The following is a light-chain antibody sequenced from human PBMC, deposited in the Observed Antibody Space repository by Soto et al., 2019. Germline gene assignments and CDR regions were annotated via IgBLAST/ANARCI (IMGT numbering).Light chain of an antibody. CDR3: QQYNDWPPLT. Sequence: VMTQSPATLSVSPGEGATLSCRASESISSNLAWYQQKAAQAPRLLIYGASTRASGVPARFSGSGSGTEFTLTISSLQSEDFALYHCQQYNDWPPLTFGGGTKVEIK. V-gene: IGKV3-15*01. J-gene: IGKJ4*01. CDR2: GAS. CDR1: ESISSN.